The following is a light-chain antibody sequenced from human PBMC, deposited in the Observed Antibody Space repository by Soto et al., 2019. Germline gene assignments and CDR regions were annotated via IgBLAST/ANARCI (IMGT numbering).Light chain of an antibody. CDR1: QSVLFSSNNKNY. V-gene: IGKV4-1*01. Sequence: DIVMTQSPDSLSVSLGERATINCKSSQSVLFSSNNKNYLAWYKQKAGQPPRLFIYWASARKSGVTDRFSGSGSGTEVNLTISSLQAEDVAGYYCQQYHTTPWTFGQGTTVEIK. CDR2: WAS. CDR3: QQYHTTPWT. J-gene: IGKJ1*01.